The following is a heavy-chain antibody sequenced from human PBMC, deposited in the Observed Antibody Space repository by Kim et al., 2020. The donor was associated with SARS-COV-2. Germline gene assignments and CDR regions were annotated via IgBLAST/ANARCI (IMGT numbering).Heavy chain of an antibody. CDR3: AKGLYPKLKLGNLEY. J-gene: IGHJ4*02. V-gene: IGHV3-23*01. D-gene: IGHD1-7*01. Sequence: DSVEGRFTIARDNSKTTVNLQMNSLRAEDTALYQCAKGLYPKLKLGNLEYWGQGTLVTVSS.